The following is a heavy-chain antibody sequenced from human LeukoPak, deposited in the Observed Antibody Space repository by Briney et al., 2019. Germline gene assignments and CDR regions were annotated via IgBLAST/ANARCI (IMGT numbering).Heavy chain of an antibody. Sequence: GGSLRLSCAASGFPFSSYSMNWVRQAPGKGLEWASSISSSSSYIYYADSVKGRFTISRDNAKNSLYLQMNSLRAEDTALYYCARPNSYCSSTSCYWLGAFDIWGQGTMVTVSS. CDR1: GFPFSSYS. CDR2: ISSSSSYI. CDR3: ARPNSYCSSTSCYWLGAFDI. D-gene: IGHD2-2*01. V-gene: IGHV3-21*04. J-gene: IGHJ3*02.